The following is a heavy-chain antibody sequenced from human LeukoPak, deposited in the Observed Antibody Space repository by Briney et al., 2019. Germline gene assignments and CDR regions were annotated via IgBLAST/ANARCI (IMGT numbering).Heavy chain of an antibody. CDR2: IYYSGST. Sequence: TSETLSLTCTVSGGSISSYYWSWIRQPPGKGLEWIGYIYYSGSTNYNPSLKSRVTISVDTSKNQFSLKLSSVTAADTAVYYCARETIFDRFDPWGQGTLVTVSS. CDR1: GGSISSYY. D-gene: IGHD3-3*01. J-gene: IGHJ5*02. V-gene: IGHV4-59*12. CDR3: ARETIFDRFDP.